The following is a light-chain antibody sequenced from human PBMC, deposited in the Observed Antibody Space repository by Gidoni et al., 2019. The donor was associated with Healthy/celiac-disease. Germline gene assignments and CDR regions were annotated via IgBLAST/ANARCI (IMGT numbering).Light chain of an antibody. CDR1: SSNIGAGYD. Sequence: SVLTLPPSVSGPPGLTVTISCTGSSSNIGAGYDVHWYQQLPGTAPKLLIYGNSNRPSGVPDRFSGSKSGTSASLAITGIQAEDEADYYGQSYDSSLSGSVFGGGTKLTVL. CDR3: QSYDSSLSGSV. CDR2: GNS. J-gene: IGLJ3*02. V-gene: IGLV1-40*01.